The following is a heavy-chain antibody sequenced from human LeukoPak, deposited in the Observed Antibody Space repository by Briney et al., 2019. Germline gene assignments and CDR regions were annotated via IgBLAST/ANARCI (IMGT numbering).Heavy chain of an antibody. Sequence: PGGSLRLSCAASGFTFSSYEMNWVRQAPGKGLEWVSYISSSGSTIYYADSVKGRFTISRANAKNSLYLQMNSLRAEDTAVYYCARVASSSSWSYYFDYWGQGTLVTVSS. D-gene: IGHD6-13*01. CDR1: GFTFSSYE. CDR3: ARVASSSSWSYYFDY. J-gene: IGHJ4*02. CDR2: ISSSGSTI. V-gene: IGHV3-48*03.